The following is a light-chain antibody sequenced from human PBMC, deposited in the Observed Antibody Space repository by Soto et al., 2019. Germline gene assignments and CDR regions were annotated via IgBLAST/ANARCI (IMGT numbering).Light chain of an antibody. V-gene: IGKV1-33*01. CDR3: QQYENLPT. CDR1: QNINNY. CDR2: DAS. J-gene: IGKJ5*01. Sequence: DIQMTQSPSSLSASVGDRVTITCQASQNINNYLNWYQQKPGRATQLLIYDASNLEAGVPSRFRGSGSGTDFTFTISRLQPEDIATYYCQQYENLPTFGQGTRLEIK.